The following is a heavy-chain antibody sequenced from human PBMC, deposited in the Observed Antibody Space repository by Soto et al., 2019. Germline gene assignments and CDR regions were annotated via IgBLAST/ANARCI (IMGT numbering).Heavy chain of an antibody. CDR2: IKDDGSER. Sequence: GGSLRLSCAVSGFSFGSYWMSWVRQAPGKGLEWLASIKDDGSERYYLDSVKGRFTISRDNAKDSLSLQMNSLRGEDTAFYYCARDVGPVTIFGEALSGYFDFWGQGTLVTVSS. J-gene: IGHJ4*02. V-gene: IGHV3-7*03. CDR1: GFSFGSYW. CDR3: ARDVGPVTIFGEALSGYFDF. D-gene: IGHD3-3*01.